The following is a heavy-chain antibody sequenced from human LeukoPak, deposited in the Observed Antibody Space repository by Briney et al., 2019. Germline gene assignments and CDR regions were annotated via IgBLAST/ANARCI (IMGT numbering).Heavy chain of an antibody. CDR3: AGDSGGYPGHFDY. CDR1: GFTFSGFW. Sequence: GGSLRLSCAASGFTFSGFWMHWVRQAPGKGQVWISRLHSDGSNTDYADSVKGRFTISGDNAKNTLYLQMNSLSAEDTAVYYCAGDSGGYPGHFDYWGQGTLVTVSS. D-gene: IGHD1-26*01. V-gene: IGHV3-74*01. CDR2: LHSDGSNT. J-gene: IGHJ4*02.